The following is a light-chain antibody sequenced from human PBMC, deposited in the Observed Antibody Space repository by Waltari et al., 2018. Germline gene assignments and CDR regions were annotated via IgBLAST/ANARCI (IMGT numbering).Light chain of an antibody. CDR2: DAS. CDR1: QSISSY. CDR3: QQRDSWWT. V-gene: IGKV3-11*01. Sequence: EILLTQSPATLSLSPGERATLSCRASQSISSYLAWYQQKPGQAPRLLIYDASNRATGIPARFSGGGSGTDFTLTISSLEPEDFAVYYCQQRDSWWTFGQGTKVEIK. J-gene: IGKJ1*01.